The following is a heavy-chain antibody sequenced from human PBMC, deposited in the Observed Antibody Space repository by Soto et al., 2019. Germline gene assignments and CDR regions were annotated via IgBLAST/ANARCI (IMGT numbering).Heavy chain of an antibody. V-gene: IGHV4-59*08. CDR1: GGSISGYW. CDR2: IYYSGGT. D-gene: IGHD3-22*01. J-gene: IGHJ5*01. Sequence: ASETLSLTCTVSGGSISGYWWSWIRQPPGKGLEWIGYIYYSGGTNYNPSLKSRVTISVDTSKKQFSLKLNSVTAADTAVYYCARQGHYYDSSGYSWFDSWGQGTLVTVSS. CDR3: ARQGHYYDSSGYSWFDS.